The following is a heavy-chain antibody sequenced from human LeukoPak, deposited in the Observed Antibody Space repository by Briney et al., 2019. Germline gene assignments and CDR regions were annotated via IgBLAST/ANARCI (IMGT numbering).Heavy chain of an antibody. CDR2: IYPGDSDT. CDR3: ARSYYYDSSGYCDY. J-gene: IGHJ4*02. CDR1: GYSFTNYW. Sequence: GESLKISCEGSGYSFTNYWIGWVRQMPGKGLEWMGIIYPGDSDTRHSPSFQGQVTISADKSISTAYLQWSSLKASDTAMYYCARSYYYDSSGYCDYWGQGTLVTVSS. D-gene: IGHD3-22*01. V-gene: IGHV5-51*01.